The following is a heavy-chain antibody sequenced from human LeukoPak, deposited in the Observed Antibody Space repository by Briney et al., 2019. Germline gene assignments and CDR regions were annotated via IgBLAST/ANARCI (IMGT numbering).Heavy chain of an antibody. CDR1: GGTFSSYA. CDR3: ARSKASSGWLPPKY. Sequence: PVKVSCKASGGTFSSYAISWVRQAPGQGLEWMGGIIPIFGTANYAQKFQGRVTITADESTSTAYMELSSLRSEDTAVYYCARSKASSGWLPPKYWGQGTLVTVSS. J-gene: IGHJ4*02. CDR2: IIPIFGTA. D-gene: IGHD6-19*01. V-gene: IGHV1-69*13.